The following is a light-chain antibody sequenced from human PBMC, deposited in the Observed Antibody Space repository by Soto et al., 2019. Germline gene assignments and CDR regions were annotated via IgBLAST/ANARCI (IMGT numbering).Light chain of an antibody. CDR1: QSVSSSY. CDR3: QQYPGYT. CDR2: GAS. J-gene: IGKJ2*01. V-gene: IGKV3-20*01. Sequence: EIVLTQSPGTLSLSPGERATLSCRASQSVSSSYLAWYQQKPGQAPRLLIYGASGRATGIPARFSGSGSGTDFTLTIRRPFPEVFVVCYCQQYPGYTFGQGTNLEIK.